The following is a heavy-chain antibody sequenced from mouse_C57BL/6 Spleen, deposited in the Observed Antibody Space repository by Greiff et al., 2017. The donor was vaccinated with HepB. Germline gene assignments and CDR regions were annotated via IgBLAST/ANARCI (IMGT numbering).Heavy chain of an antibody. CDR3: ARPDYGNPFAY. CDR2: ISSGSSTI. V-gene: IGHV5-17*01. Sequence: EVQVVESGGGLVKPGGSLKLSCAASGFTFSDYGMHWVRQAPEKGLEWVAYISSGSSTIYYADTVKGRFTISRDNAKNTLFLQMTSLRSEDTAMYYCARPDYGNPFAYWGQGTLVTVSA. D-gene: IGHD2-1*01. CDR1: GFTFSDYG. J-gene: IGHJ3*01.